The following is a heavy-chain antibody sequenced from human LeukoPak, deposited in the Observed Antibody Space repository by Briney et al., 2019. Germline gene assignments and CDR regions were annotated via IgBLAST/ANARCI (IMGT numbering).Heavy chain of an antibody. CDR2: IIPIFGTA. Sequence: ASVKVSCTASGGTFSSYAISWVRQAPGQGLEWMGGIIPIFGTANYAQKLQGRVTMTTDTSTSTAYMELRSLRSDDTAVYYCARDRDYYDSSGYLYWGQGTLVTVSS. CDR3: ARDRDYYDSSGYLY. CDR1: GGTFSSYA. D-gene: IGHD3-22*01. V-gene: IGHV1-69*05. J-gene: IGHJ4*02.